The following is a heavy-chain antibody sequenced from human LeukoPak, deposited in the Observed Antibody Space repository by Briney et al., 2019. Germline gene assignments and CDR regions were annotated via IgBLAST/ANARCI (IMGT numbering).Heavy chain of an antibody. CDR1: GFTFSTYW. CDR2: LNSDGTNT. CDR3: ARDSTGGNGDYDY. V-gene: IGHV3-74*03. D-gene: IGHD4-17*01. Sequence: PGGSLRLSCAASGFTFSTYWMNWVRQAPGKGLVWVSRLNSDGTNTKYADSVKGRFTISRDNAKNSLYLQMNSLRAEDTAVYYCARDSTGGNGDYDYWGQGTLVTVSS. J-gene: IGHJ4*02.